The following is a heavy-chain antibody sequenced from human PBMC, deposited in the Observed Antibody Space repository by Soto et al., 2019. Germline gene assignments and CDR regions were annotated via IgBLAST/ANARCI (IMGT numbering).Heavy chain of an antibody. CDR3: ASTYLGYCSSTSCYDGGVYDYYYMDV. J-gene: IGHJ6*03. CDR2: IYSGGST. D-gene: IGHD2-2*01. V-gene: IGHV3-53*04. CDR1: GFTVSSNY. Sequence: GGSLRLSCAASGFTVSSNYMSWVRQAPGKGLEWVSVIYSGGSTYYADYVKGRFTISRHNSENTQYLQMNSLRAEDTAVYYGASTYLGYCSSTSCYDGGVYDYYYMDVWGKGTTVTVSS.